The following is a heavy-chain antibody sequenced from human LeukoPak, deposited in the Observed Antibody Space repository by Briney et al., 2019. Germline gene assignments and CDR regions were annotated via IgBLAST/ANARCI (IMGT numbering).Heavy chain of an antibody. Sequence: GASVKVSCKASGYTFTSYDINWVRQATGQGLEWMGWMNPNSGNTGYAQKFQGRVTITRNTSISTAYMELSSLRSEDTAVYYCARDSGDTANYYFDYWGQGTLVTVSS. J-gene: IGHJ4*02. CDR1: GYTFTSYD. CDR2: MNPNSGNT. CDR3: ARDSGDTANYYFDY. V-gene: IGHV1-8*03. D-gene: IGHD5-18*01.